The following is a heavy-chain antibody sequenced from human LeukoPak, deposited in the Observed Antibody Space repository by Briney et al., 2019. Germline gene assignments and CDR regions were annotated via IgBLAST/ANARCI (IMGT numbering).Heavy chain of an antibody. Sequence: PSETLSLTWTVSGGSISSGSYYCSWIREPAGKGLEWIGRIYTSGSTNYNPSLKSRVTISVDTPKNQFSLKLSSVTAADTAVYYCATSEGYWGQGTLVTVSS. V-gene: IGHV4-61*02. CDR2: IYTSGST. CDR1: GGSISSGSYY. J-gene: IGHJ4*02. CDR3: ATSEGY.